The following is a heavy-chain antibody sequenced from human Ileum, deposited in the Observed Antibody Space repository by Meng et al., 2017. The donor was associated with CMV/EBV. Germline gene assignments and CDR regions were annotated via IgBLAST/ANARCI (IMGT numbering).Heavy chain of an antibody. CDR2: NYYRGTT. CDR1: MSNGNEY. Sequence: MSNGNEYGGKIHQRTGKGVEWIGSNYYRGTTYYNPSIKRRVTMSEDKSKNQFSLKLNSVTAADTAVYYCARGNTGGYYSPGGRWFDPWGQGTLVTVSS. V-gene: IGHV4-39*01. J-gene: IGHJ5*02. CDR3: ARGNTGGYYSPGGRWFDP. D-gene: IGHD3-22*01.